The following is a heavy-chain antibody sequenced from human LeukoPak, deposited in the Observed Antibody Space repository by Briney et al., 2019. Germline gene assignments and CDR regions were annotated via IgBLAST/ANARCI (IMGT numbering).Heavy chain of an antibody. J-gene: IGHJ4*02. CDR1: GFTSSSYS. CDR3: AKARGGTYQTYFFDY. V-gene: IGHV3-21*04. D-gene: IGHD2-15*01. CDR2: ISSSSSYI. Sequence: GGSLRLSCAASGFTSSSYSMNWVRQAPGKGLEWVSSISSSSSYIYYADSVKGRFTISRDNAKNSLYLQMNSLRAEDTAVYYCAKARGGTYQTYFFDYWGQGTLVTVSS.